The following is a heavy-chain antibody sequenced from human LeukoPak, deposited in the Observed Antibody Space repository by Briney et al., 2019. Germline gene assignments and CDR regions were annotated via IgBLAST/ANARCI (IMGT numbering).Heavy chain of an antibody. CDR2: TSYDGNK. V-gene: IGHV3-30*03. D-gene: IGHD4-17*01. Sequence: PGGSLRLSCAASGFTFSNYGIHWVRQAPGKGLEWVAVTSYDGNKYYADSVKGRFTISRDNSKNTLYLQMNSLRAEDTAVYYCTRSDDYGASGDYWGQGTLVTVSS. J-gene: IGHJ4*02. CDR1: GFTFSNYG. CDR3: TRSDDYGASGDY.